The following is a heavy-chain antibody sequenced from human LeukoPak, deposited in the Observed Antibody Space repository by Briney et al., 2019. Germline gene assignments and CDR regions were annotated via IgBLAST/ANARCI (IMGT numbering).Heavy chain of an antibody. J-gene: IGHJ6*01. CDR1: GFTFSSYA. CDR2: ISYDGSNK. V-gene: IGHV3-30-3*01. D-gene: IGHD2-15*01. CDR3: AREDSLYYYGMDV. Sequence: GRSLRLSCAASGFTFSSYAMHWVRQAPGKGLEWVAVISYDGSNKYYADSVKGRFTISRDNSKNTLYLQMNSLRAEDTAVYYCAREDSLYYYGMDVWGQGARSPSPQ.